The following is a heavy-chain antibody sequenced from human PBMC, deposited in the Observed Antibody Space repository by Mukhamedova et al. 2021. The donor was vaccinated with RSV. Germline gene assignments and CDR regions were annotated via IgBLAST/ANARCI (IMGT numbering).Heavy chain of an antibody. Sequence: RQAPGQGLEWMGRIIPILGIANYAQKFQGRVTITADKSTSTAYMELSSLRSEDTAVYYCARDNARYCSGGSCYYFYYWGQGTLVT. D-gene: IGHD2-15*01. V-gene: IGHV1-69*04. CDR3: ARDNARYCSGGSCYYFYY. CDR2: IIPILGIA. J-gene: IGHJ4*02.